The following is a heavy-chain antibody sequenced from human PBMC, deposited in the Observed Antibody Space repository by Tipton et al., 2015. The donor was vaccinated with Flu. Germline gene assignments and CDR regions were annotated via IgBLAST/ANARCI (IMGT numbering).Heavy chain of an antibody. CDR2: IHYSGST. J-gene: IGHJ3*02. CDR3: ARDRGGSYPLDAFDI. D-gene: IGHD1-26*01. V-gene: IGHV4-59*01. CDR1: GGSISSYY. Sequence: TLSLTCTVSGGSISSYYWSWIRQPPGKGLEWIGYIHYSGSTNYNPSLKSRVTISVDTSKNQFSLKLSSVTAADTAVYYCARDRGGSYPLDAFDIWGQGTMVTVSS.